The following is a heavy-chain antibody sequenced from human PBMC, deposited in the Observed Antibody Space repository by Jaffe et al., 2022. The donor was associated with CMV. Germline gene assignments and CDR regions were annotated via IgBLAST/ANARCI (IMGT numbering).Heavy chain of an antibody. V-gene: IGHV4-59*01. J-gene: IGHJ4*02. Sequence: QVQLQESGPGLVKPSKTLSLICSVSGGSMSNYYWTWIRQPPGKGLEWIGHVYSSGRTHSKESLKSRVTISVDTSKQQFYLNLSSVTAADTAIYYCARGLYYDSSGTFDFWGQGTLVTVSS. CDR2: VYSSGRT. CDR1: GGSMSNYY. D-gene: IGHD3-22*01. CDR3: ARGLYYDSSGTFDF.